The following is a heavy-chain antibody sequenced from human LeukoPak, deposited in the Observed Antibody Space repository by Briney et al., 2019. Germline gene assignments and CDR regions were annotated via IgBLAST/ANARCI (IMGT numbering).Heavy chain of an antibody. J-gene: IGHJ4*02. CDR1: GFTFSNYA. V-gene: IGHV3-23*01. CDR3: AKGKGTGSYYYFDY. Sequence: GGSLRLSCAASGFTFSNYAMSWVRQAPGEGLEWVSAISNSGGTIHYADSVKGRFTISRDNSKKTLYLQMNSLTAEDTAVYHCAKGKGTGSYYYFDYWGQGTLVIVSS. CDR2: ISNSGGTI. D-gene: IGHD1-26*01.